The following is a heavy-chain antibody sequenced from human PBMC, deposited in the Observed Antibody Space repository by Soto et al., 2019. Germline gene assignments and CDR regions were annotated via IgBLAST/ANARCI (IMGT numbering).Heavy chain of an antibody. CDR3: ARAWDIGQQRYYFDY. V-gene: IGHV1-69*06. D-gene: IGHD2-15*01. J-gene: IGHJ4*02. Sequence: QVQLVQSGAEVQKPGSSVKVSCKASGGTFSSYAISWVRQAPGQGLEWMGGIIPIFGTANYAQKFQGRVTITADKSTSTAYMELSSLRSEDTAVYYCARAWDIGQQRYYFDYWGQGTLVTVSS. CDR2: IIPIFGTA. CDR1: GGTFSSYA.